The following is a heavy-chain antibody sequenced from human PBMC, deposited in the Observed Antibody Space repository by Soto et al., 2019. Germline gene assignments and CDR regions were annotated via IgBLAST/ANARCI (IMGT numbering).Heavy chain of an antibody. Sequence: VQLVESGGGVVQPGRSLRLSCAASGFTFSGSAMHWVRQASGKGLEWVGRIRSKANSYATAYAASVKGRFTISRDDSKNTAYLQMNSLKTEDTAVYYCTRPIVRDGMDVWGQGTTVTVSS. D-gene: IGHD2-8*01. CDR2: IRSKANSYAT. J-gene: IGHJ6*02. CDR1: GFTFSGSA. V-gene: IGHV3-73*01. CDR3: TRPIVRDGMDV.